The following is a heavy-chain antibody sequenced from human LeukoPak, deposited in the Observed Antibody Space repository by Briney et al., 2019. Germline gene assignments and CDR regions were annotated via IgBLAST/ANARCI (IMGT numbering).Heavy chain of an antibody. D-gene: IGHD2-2*01. Sequence: GGSLRLSCAPSGFTFSSYSMNWVRQAPGKGLEWVSSISSSSSYIYYADSVKGRFTISRDNAKNSLYLQMNSLRAEDTAVYYCARNWGTCSNTNCYRWFDPWGLGTLVIVSS. V-gene: IGHV3-21*01. CDR3: ARNWGTCSNTNCYRWFDP. CDR2: ISSSSSYI. CDR1: GFTFSSYS. J-gene: IGHJ5*02.